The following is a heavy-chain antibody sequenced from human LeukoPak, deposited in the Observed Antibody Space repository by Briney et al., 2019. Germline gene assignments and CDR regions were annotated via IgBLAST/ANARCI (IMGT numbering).Heavy chain of an antibody. CDR3: AKWELYSGFYYIDY. D-gene: IGHD1-26*01. CDR2: ISYDGSNK. V-gene: IGHV3-30*18. J-gene: IGHJ4*02. CDR1: GFTFSSYG. Sequence: GGSLRLSCAASGFTFSSYGMHWVRQAPGKGLEWVAVISYDGSNKYYADSVKGRFTISRDNSKNSLHLQMNSLRAEDTAVYYCAKWELYSGFYYIDYWGQGTLATVSS.